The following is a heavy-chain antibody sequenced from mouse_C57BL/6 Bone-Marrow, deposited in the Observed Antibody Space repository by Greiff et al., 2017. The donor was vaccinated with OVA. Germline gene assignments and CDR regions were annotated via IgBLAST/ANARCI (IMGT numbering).Heavy chain of an antibody. CDR2: IHPNSGST. CDR1: GYTFTSYG. D-gene: IGHD2-13*01. J-gene: IGHJ2*01. Sequence: QVQLKESGAELVKPGASVKLSCKASGYTFTSYGMHWVKQRPGQGLEWIGRIHPNSGSTNYTEKFKSKATLTVDKSSSTAYMQLSSLTSEDSAVYYCARRRLDYWGQGTTLTVSS. CDR3: ARRRLDY. V-gene: IGHV1-64*01.